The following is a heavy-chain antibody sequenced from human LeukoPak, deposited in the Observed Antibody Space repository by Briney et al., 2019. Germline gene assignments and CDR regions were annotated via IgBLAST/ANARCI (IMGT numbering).Heavy chain of an antibody. V-gene: IGHV3-7*05. CDR1: GFTFSNYW. D-gene: IGHD6-13*01. CDR2: IKEDGSEK. CDR3: ARDWGAAGLWDY. J-gene: IGHJ4*02. Sequence: GGSLRLSCASSGFTFSNYWMSWVSQAPGKGLEWVANIKEDGSEKDYVDSVKVRFTISRDNAKNSLYLQMNSLRAEDTAIYYCARDWGAAGLWDYWRQGTLVTVSS.